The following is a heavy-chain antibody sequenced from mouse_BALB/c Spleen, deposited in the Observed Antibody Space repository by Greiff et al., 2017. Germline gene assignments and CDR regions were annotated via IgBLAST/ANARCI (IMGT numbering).Heavy chain of an antibody. V-gene: IGHV5-4*02. CDR2: ISDGGSYT. J-gene: IGHJ4*01. CDR1: GFTFSDYY. CDR3: ARDLYGSSAAMDY. Sequence: EVMLVESGGGLVKPGGSLKLSCAASGFTFSDYYMYWVRQTPEKRLEWVATISDGGSYTYYPDSVKGRFTISRDNAKNNLYLQMSSLKSEDTAMYYCARDLYGSSAAMDYWGQGTSVTVSS. D-gene: IGHD1-1*01.